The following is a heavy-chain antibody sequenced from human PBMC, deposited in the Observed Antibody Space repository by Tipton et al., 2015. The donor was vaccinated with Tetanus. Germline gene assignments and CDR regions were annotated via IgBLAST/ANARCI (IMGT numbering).Heavy chain of an antibody. V-gene: IGHV3-7*01. J-gene: IGHJ6*02. CDR1: WDSISSHKW. CDR3: VRRWFGTQYYFGMDV. CDR2: INQDGSAE. D-gene: IGHD2/OR15-2a*01. Sequence: LSLTCDVSWDSISSHKWWSWVRQVPGKGLEWVANINQDGSAEFYVDSVKGRFTISRDNSKNSLSLQMNSLRADDTAVYYCVRRWFGTQYYFGMDVWGQGTTVTVSS.